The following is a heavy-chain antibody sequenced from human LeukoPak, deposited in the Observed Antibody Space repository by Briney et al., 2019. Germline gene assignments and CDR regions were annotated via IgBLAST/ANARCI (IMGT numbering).Heavy chain of an antibody. CDR3: ASHYDSSGYYWA. V-gene: IGHV3-30*02. D-gene: IGHD3-22*01. J-gene: IGHJ5*02. CDR1: GFAYSNYG. Sequence: GGSLRLSCAASGFAYSNYGMDWVRQAPGKGLEWVAFIQYDGSNKYYADSVKGRFTISRDNTKNTLYLQMNSLRAEDTAVYYCASHYDSSGYYWAWGQGTLVTVSS. CDR2: IQYDGSNK.